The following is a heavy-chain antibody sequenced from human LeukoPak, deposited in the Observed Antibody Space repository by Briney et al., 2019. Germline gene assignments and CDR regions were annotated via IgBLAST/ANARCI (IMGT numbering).Heavy chain of an antibody. CDR1: GFTFSTYW. V-gene: IGHV3-43D*03. Sequence: PGGSLRLSCAASGFTFSTYWMNWFRQTPGEGLGWVSVISWDGGSTYYADSVKGRFTISRDNSKNSLYLQMNSLRAEDTALYYCAKSKSSSSGSNYMDVWGKGTTVTVSS. D-gene: IGHD6-6*01. CDR3: AKSKSSSSGSNYMDV. CDR2: ISWDGGST. J-gene: IGHJ6*03.